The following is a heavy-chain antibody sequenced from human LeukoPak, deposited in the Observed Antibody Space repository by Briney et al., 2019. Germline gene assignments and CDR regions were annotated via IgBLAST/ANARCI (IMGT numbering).Heavy chain of an antibody. Sequence: PSETLSLTCTVSGGSISSGSYYWSWIRQPAGKGLEWIGRIYTSGSTNYNPSLKSRVTISVDTSKNQFSLKLSSVTAADTAVYHCARSGGFRYYYYMDVWGKGTTVTVSS. CDR2: IYTSGST. CDR3: ARSGGFRYYYYMDV. CDR1: GGSISSGSYY. D-gene: IGHD3-10*01. V-gene: IGHV4-61*02. J-gene: IGHJ6*03.